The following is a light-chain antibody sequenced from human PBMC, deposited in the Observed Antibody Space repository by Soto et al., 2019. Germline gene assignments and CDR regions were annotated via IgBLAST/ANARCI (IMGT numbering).Light chain of an antibody. CDR3: CSYAGSYTYVV. V-gene: IGLV2-11*01. CDR1: SSDVAAYNY. J-gene: IGLJ2*01. Sequence: QSALTQPRSVSGSPGQSVTISCTGTSSDVAAYNYVSWYQQHPGKAPKLLICDVSRRPSGVPDRFSGSKSGNTASLTISGLQAEDEADYYCCSYAGSYTYVVFGGGTKAHRP. CDR2: DVS.